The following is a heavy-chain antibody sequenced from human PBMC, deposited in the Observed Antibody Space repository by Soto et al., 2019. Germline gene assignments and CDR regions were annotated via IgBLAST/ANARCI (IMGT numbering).Heavy chain of an antibody. CDR2: VSASART. CDR1: GDSIRNVY. CDR3: ATGMVLSLAL. V-gene: IGHV4-4*07. Sequence: QVQLQESGPGLVKPSETLSLTCTVSGDSIRNVYWSWIRQPAGKGLESMWRVSASARTNYNPSLQRRVTMSLDTSKNQFSPRLTSVSAADTAVYFCATGMVLSLALWGRGTLVIVSS. D-gene: IGHD2-8*01. J-gene: IGHJ2*01.